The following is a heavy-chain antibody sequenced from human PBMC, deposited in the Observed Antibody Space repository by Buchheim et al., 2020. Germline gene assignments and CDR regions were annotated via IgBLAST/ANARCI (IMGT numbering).Heavy chain of an antibody. CDR3: ARYSGRYLHDNWFDP. J-gene: IGHJ5*02. D-gene: IGHD1-26*01. Sequence: EVQLVQSGAEVKKPGESLKISCTGSGYVFFGYWIGWVRQMPGKGLEWMGIVYPDNSDTRYSPSFQGQVTISADKSLSTAYLQWSSLKASDTAMYYCARYSGRYLHDNWFDPWGQGTL. CDR1: GYVFFGYW. V-gene: IGHV5-51*01. CDR2: VYPDNSDT.